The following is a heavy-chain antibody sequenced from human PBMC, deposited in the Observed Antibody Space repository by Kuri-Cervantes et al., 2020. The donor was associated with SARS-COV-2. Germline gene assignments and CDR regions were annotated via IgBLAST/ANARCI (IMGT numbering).Heavy chain of an antibody. V-gene: IGHV4-39*07. CDR3: ARDGLRYFVPHYYYYMDV. CDR1: GGSLSSGDYY. Sequence: SETLSLTCTVSGGSLSSGDYYWGWIRQPPGKGLEWIGSIYHSGSTYYNPSLKSRVTMSVDTSKNQFSLKLSSVTAADTAVYYCARDGLRYFVPHYYYYMDVWGKGTTVTVSS. CDR2: IYHSGST. J-gene: IGHJ6*03. D-gene: IGHD3-9*01.